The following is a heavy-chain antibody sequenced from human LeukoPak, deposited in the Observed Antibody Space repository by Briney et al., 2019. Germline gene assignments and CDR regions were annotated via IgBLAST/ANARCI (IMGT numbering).Heavy chain of an antibody. CDR3: ARDTVTTGWFDP. CDR2: IIPIFGTA. D-gene: IGHD4-17*01. CDR1: GGTVSSYA. J-gene: IGHJ5*02. V-gene: IGHV1-69*13. Sequence: ASVKVSCKASGGTVSSYAISWVRQAPGQGLEWMGGIIPIFGTANYAQKFQGRVTITADESTSTAYMELSSLRSEDTAVYYCARDTVTTGWFDPWGQGTLVTVSS.